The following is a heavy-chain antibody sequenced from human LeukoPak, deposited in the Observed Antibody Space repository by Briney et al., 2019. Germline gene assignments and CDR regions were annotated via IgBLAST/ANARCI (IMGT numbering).Heavy chain of an antibody. CDR3: AYLGLSSDWNDVPGPQIDY. D-gene: IGHD1-1*01. V-gene: IGHV3-23*01. Sequence: HPGGSLRLSCAASGFTFTDFAMNWVRQAPGKGLEWVSTISASGTITYYADSVKGRCTISRDYSKNTVYLQMNSLRAEDTAVYYCAYLGLSSDWNDVPGPQIDYWGQGTLVTVSS. CDR1: GFTFTDFA. CDR2: ISASGTIT. J-gene: IGHJ4*02.